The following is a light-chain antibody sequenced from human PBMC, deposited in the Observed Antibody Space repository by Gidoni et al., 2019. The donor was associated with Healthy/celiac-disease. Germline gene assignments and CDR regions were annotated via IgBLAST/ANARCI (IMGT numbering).Light chain of an antibody. CDR2: GAS. CDR3: QQYGNSPYT. CDR1: QSVSSSY. V-gene: IGKV3-20*01. Sequence: EIVLTQSPGTLSLSPGERATLSCRASQSVSSSYLAWYQHKPGQAPRLVIYGASSRATGIPDRFSGSGSGTDFTLTISRLEPEDFAVYYCQQYGNSPYTLGQGTKLEIK. J-gene: IGKJ2*01.